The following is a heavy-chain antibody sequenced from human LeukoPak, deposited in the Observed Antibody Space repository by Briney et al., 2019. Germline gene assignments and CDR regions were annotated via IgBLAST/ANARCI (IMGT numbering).Heavy chain of an antibody. V-gene: IGHV3-74*01. CDR3: ARRGFSGGSHYAFDI. D-gene: IGHD2-15*01. CDR2: INSDRSST. CDR1: GFNFSSYW. Sequence: GGSLRLSCSASGFNFSSYWMHWVRQAPGKELVWVSRINSDRSSTSYADSVKGRFTISRDNAKNTLYLQMNSLRAEDTAVYYCARRGFSGGSHYAFDIWGQGTVVTVSS. J-gene: IGHJ3*02.